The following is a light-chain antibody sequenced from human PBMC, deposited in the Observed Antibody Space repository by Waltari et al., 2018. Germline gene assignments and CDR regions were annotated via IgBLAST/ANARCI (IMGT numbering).Light chain of an antibody. CDR2: EAC. J-gene: IGKJ4*01. CDR3: QHRGNWPALT. Sequence: IVLTQSPATLSLSPGERATLSCRASQSVSTYLVWYQHKPGQAPRLLIYEACIRAPGIPARFSGSGSGRDFTLTISSLEAEDFAVYYCQHRGNWPALTFGGGTKVEIK. CDR1: QSVSTY. V-gene: IGKV3-11*02.